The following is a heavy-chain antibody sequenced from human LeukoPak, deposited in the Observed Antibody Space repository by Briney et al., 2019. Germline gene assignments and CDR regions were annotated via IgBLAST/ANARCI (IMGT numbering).Heavy chain of an antibody. V-gene: IGHV3-7*03. CDR1: GFSFSSYW. CDR2: INPDGGER. J-gene: IGHJ6*02. D-gene: IGHD6-19*01. CDR3: TRDLAAVPGPRMDV. Sequence: GALRLSCAASGFSFSSYWMSWVRQAPGKGLEWVALINPDGGERYYVDSVKGRFTISRDNAKNSLYLQTDSLRDDDTAMYFCTRDLAAVPGPRMDVWGQGTTVTVSS.